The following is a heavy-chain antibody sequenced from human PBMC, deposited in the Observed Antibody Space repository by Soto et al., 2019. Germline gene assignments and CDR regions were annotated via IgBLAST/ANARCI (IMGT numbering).Heavy chain of an antibody. CDR2: IRSKTNSYAT. J-gene: IGHJ4*02. V-gene: IGHV3-73*01. Sequence: LRLSCAASGFTFVGSAMHWVRQASGKGLEWVGHIRSKTNSYATAYAESVKGRFTISRDDSMNTAYLQMNSLKTEDTAVYFCTRQTDAVQWLVVPTDYNFDYWGQGTLVTVSS. D-gene: IGHD6-19*01. CDR3: TRQTDAVQWLVVPTDYNFDY. CDR1: GFTFVGSA.